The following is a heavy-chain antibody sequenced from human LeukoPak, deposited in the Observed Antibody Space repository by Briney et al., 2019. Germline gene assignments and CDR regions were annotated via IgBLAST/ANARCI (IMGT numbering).Heavy chain of an antibody. J-gene: IGHJ4*02. CDR3: ARATWGTTVTDY. CDR1: GHSIINSYH. V-gene: IGHV4-31*03. D-gene: IGHD4-17*01. Sequence: PSETLSLTCTVSGHSIINSYHWGWIRQHPGKGLERIGYIYYSGSTYYNPSLKSRVTISVDTSKNQFSLKLSSVTAADTAVYYCARATWGTTVTDYWGQGTLVTVSS. CDR2: IYYSGST.